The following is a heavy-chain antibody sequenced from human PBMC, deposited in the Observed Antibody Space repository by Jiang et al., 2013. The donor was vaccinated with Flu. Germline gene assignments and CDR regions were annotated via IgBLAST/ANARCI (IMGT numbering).Heavy chain of an antibody. CDR3: ARDRDGSGSYSQDYYYYYGMDV. CDR1: GGSISSYY. D-gene: IGHD1-26*01. Sequence: GPGLVKPSETLSLTCTVSGGSISSYYWSWIRQPPGKGLEWIGYIYYSGSTNYNPSLKSRVTISVDTSKNQFSLKLSSVTAADTAVYYCARDRDGSGSYSQDYYYYYGMDVWGQGTTVTVSS. J-gene: IGHJ6*02. V-gene: IGHV4-59*01. CDR2: IYYSGST.